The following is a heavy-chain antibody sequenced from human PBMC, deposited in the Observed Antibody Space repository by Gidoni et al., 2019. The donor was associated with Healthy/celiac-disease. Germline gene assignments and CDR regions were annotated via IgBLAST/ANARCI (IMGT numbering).Heavy chain of an antibody. J-gene: IGHJ4*02. V-gene: IGHV3-23*01. CDR2: ISGSGGST. D-gene: IGHD2-21*02. CDR1: GFTFSSYA. CDR3: AKDLFAYCGGDCYPGFDY. Sequence: EVQLLESGGGLVQPGGSLRPSCAASGFTFSSYAMSWVRQAPGKGLEWVSSISGSGGSTYYADSVKGRFTISRDNSKNTLYLQMNSLRAEDTAVYYCAKDLFAYCGGDCYPGFDYWGQGTLVTVSS.